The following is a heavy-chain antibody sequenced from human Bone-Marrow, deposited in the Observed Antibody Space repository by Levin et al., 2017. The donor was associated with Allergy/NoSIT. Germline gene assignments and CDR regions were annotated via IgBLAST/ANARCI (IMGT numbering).Heavy chain of an antibody. CDR3: TTVGGRDAYNVD. D-gene: IGHD1-1*01. J-gene: IGHJ4*02. CDR1: GFTFSNAW. Sequence: GGSLRLSCAASGFTFSNAWMTWVRQAPGKGLEWVGRIKSKYDGGTTDYATPVKGRFTISRDDSKTTVFLQMSSLKIEDTAVYYCTTVGGRDAYNVDWGQGTLVIVSS. CDR2: IKSKYDGGTT. V-gene: IGHV3-15*01.